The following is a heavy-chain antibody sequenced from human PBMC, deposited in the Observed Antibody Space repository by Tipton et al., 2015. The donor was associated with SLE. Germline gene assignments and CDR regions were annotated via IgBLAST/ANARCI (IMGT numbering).Heavy chain of an antibody. Sequence: SLRLSCAASGFTFSSYAMHWVRQAPGKGLEWVAVISYDGSNKYYADSVKGRFTISRDNSKNTLYLQMNSLRAEDTAVYYCAREYYDSSGYYGYYFDYWGQGTLVTVSS. CDR2: ISYDGSNK. J-gene: IGHJ4*02. D-gene: IGHD3-22*01. CDR3: AREYYDSSGYYGYYFDY. CDR1: GFTFSSYA. V-gene: IGHV3-30-3*01.